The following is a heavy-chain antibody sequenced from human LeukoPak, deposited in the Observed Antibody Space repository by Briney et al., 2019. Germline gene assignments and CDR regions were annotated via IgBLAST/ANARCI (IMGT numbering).Heavy chain of an antibody. CDR3: AKSGPYCSSTTCNYFDY. CDR2: ISGSAYST. CDR1: GFTFSSYA. D-gene: IGHD2-2*01. Sequence: GGSLRLSCAASGFTFSSYAMSWVRQAPGKGLEWVSAISGSAYSTYYADSVKGRFTISRDNSKNALFLQMNSLSAEDTAVYYCAKSGPYCSSTTCNYFDYWGRGTLVTVSS. J-gene: IGHJ4*02. V-gene: IGHV3-23*01.